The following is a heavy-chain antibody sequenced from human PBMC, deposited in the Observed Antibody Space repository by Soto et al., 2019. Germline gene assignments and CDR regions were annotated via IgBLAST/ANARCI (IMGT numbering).Heavy chain of an antibody. D-gene: IGHD3-22*01. J-gene: IGHJ6*02. CDR3: AKDGSPYYDSSGYYYYYYGMDV. CDR2: ISYDGSNK. CDR1: GFTFSSYG. V-gene: IGHV3-30*18. Sequence: GGSLRLSCAASGFTFSSYGMHWVRQAPGKGLEWVAVISYDGSNKYYADSVKGRFTISRDNSKNTLYLQMNSLRAEDTAVYYCAKDGSPYYDSSGYYYYYYGMDVWGQGTTVTVSS.